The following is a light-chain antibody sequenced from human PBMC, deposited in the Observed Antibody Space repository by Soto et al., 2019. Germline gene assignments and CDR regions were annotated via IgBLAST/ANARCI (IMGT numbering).Light chain of an antibody. CDR3: QQYHTTPFT. J-gene: IGKJ3*01. CDR2: WAS. V-gene: IGKV4-1*01. CDR1: QNLLYKSKNKNY. Sequence: DIVMTQSPDSLCMSLGDSATINCKSSQNLLYKSKNKNYLAWYQQKPGQPPKLLIYWASTRESGVPDRFSGSGSGTDFTLTINGLQAEDVAVYFCQQYHTTPFTFGPGTKVDTK.